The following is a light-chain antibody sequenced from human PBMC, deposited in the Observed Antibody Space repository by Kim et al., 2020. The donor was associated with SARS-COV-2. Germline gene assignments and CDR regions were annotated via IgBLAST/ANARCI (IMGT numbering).Light chain of an antibody. CDR3: QQSHTLAT. V-gene: IGKV1-33*01. Sequence: SASVGDRVTITCQASQDITNRLNWYQQSPGKAPKLLISAASSLETGVPSRFSGSGFGTHFTFTISSLQPEDVGTYFCQQSHTLATFGGGTKVDIK. CDR2: AAS. CDR1: QDITNR. J-gene: IGKJ4*01.